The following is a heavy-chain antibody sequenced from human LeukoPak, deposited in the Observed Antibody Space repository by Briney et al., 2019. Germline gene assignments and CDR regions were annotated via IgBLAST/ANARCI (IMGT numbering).Heavy chain of an antibody. CDR1: GYSFTSYG. Sequence: VPSVNVSCKASGYSFTSYGIRWVRQAPGQGLEWMGWISAYNGNTNYAQKPQGRVTMPTNTSTSTAYMELRSLRSDDTAVYYCARGGGYFDWLLAYYFDYWGQGTLVTVSS. CDR3: ARGGGYFDWLLAYYFDY. CDR2: ISAYNGNT. D-gene: IGHD3-9*01. J-gene: IGHJ4*02. V-gene: IGHV1-18*01.